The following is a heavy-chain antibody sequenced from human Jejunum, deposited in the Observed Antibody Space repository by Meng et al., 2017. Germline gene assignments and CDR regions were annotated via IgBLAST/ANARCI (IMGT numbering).Heavy chain of an antibody. D-gene: IGHD3-10*02. CDR2: VYHSGST. Sequence: VRTKESGPGPVKPSETLSLTCAGSGGSIESNNWCTWIRQPPGQGLEWIGEVYHSGSTHYNPSLQSRVTISIDNSKNRFSLSLNSVTAADTAIYYCARADYVRYFDLWGRGTLVTVSS. CDR3: ARADYVRYFDL. J-gene: IGHJ2*01. V-gene: IGHV4-4*02. CDR1: GGSIESNNW.